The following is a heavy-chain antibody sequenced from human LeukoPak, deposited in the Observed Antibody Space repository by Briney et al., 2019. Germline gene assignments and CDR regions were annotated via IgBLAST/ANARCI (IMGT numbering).Heavy chain of an antibody. V-gene: IGHV4-38-2*02. CDR2: IYHSGST. Sequence: SETLSLTCTVSGGSISSYYWGWIRQPPGKGLEWIGSIYHSGSTYYNPSLKSRVTISVDTSKNQFSLKLSSVTAADTAVYYCARVGVYSYGYMSPFKFDYWGQGTLVTVSS. D-gene: IGHD5-18*01. J-gene: IGHJ4*02. CDR3: ARVGVYSYGYMSPFKFDY. CDR1: GGSISSYY.